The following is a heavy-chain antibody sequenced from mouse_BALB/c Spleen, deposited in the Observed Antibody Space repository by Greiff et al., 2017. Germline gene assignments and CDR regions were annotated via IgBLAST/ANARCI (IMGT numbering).Heavy chain of an antibody. J-gene: IGHJ3*01. Sequence: VQLKESGPELVKPGASVKMSCKASGYTFTSYVMHWVKQKPGQGLEWIGYINPYNDGTKYNEKFKDKATLTADKSSSTVYMELSRLTSEDSAVYFCARHEDYDYVAWFAYWGQGTLVTVSA. V-gene: IGHV1-14*01. CDR3: ARHEDYDYVAWFAY. CDR2: INPYNDGT. D-gene: IGHD2-4*01. CDR1: GYTFTSYV.